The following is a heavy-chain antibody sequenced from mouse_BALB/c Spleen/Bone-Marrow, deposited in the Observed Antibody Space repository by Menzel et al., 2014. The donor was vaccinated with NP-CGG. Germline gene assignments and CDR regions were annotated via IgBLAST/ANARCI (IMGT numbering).Heavy chain of an antibody. J-gene: IGHJ3*01. CDR1: GFTFNNYA. CDR3: ARQESIYDGYYGGFAY. Sequence: EVKLMESGGGLVKPGGALNLSCAASGFTFNNYAMSWVRQTPERRLEWVATISSGGGYIYYPGSVKGQFTFSRDNAKNTLYLQMSSLRSEDTAMYYCARQESIYDGYYGGFAYWGQGTLVTVSA. D-gene: IGHD2-3*01. V-gene: IGHV5-9-3*01. CDR2: ISSGGGYI.